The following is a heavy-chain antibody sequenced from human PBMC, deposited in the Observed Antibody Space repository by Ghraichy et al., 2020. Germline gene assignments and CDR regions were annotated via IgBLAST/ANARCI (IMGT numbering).Heavy chain of an antibody. CDR1: GSTFSTYN. CDR2: IKPRDGST. Sequence: ASVKVSCKTCGSTFSTYNTNWVRQAPGQGHEWKGIIKPRDGSTGYAQRFQGRVTMTMDTSTSTVYMELSSLRSEDTAVYYCTKDSGIGVAGIILSNGMDVWGQGTTVTV. V-gene: IGHV1-46*01. J-gene: IGHJ6*02. CDR3: TKDSGIGVAGIILSNGMDV. D-gene: IGHD6-19*01.